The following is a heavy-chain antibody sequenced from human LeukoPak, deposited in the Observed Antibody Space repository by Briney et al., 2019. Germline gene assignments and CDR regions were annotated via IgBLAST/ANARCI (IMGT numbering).Heavy chain of an antibody. CDR1: GFTFSTYA. V-gene: IGHV3-30*02. D-gene: IGHD5-24*01. Sequence: GGSLRLSCAASGFTFSTYAMHWVRQAPGKGLEWVAFIQFDGSNKYYADSVKGRFTISRDNFKNTLYLQMNSLRTEDTAVYYCVKGDGWGQGTLVTVSS. CDR3: VKGDG. CDR2: IQFDGSNK. J-gene: IGHJ4*02.